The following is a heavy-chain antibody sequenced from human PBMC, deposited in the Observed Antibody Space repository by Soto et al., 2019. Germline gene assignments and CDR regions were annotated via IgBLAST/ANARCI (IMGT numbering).Heavy chain of an antibody. V-gene: IGHV5-51*01. CDR3: ARSYSSGWEFDY. D-gene: IGHD6-19*01. J-gene: IGHJ4*02. CDR2: IYPGDSDA. Sequence: PGESLKISCKGSGYTFSSYWIGWVRQVPGKGLEWMGIIYPGDSDARYSPSFQGQVTISADKSLTTAYMQWNSLRASDSGIYYCARSYSSGWEFDYWGQGTQVTVSS. CDR1: GYTFSSYW.